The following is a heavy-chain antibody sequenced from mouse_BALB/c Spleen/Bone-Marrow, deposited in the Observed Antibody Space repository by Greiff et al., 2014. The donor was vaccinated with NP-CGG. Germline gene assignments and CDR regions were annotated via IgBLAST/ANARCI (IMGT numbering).Heavy chain of an antibody. D-gene: IGHD1-1*01. CDR2: IYPGDGDT. CDR1: GYTFTSYW. V-gene: IGHV1-87*01. Sequence: VQRVESGAELARPGASVKLSCKASGYTFTSYWMQWEKQRPGQGLEWIGTIYPGDGDTRYTQKFKGKATLTADKSSTTAYMQLSSLASEDSAVYYCARNYYFGSSWSAMDYWGQGTSVTVSS. CDR3: ARNYYFGSSWSAMDY. J-gene: IGHJ4*01.